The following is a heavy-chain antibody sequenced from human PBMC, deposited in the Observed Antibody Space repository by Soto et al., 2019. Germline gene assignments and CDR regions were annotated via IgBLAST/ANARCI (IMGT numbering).Heavy chain of an antibody. CDR3: AEDSDQDDYYFDY. J-gene: IGHJ4*02. D-gene: IGHD1-1*01. CDR1: GFTFSSYA. CDR2: ISGSGGST. Sequence: EVQLLESGGGLVQPGGSRRLSCAASGFTFSSYAMSWVRQAPGKGLEWVSAISGSGGSTYYADSMKGRFTISRDNSKNTLYLQMNSLRAEDTAVYYCAEDSDQDDYYFDYWGQGTLVTVSS. V-gene: IGHV3-23*01.